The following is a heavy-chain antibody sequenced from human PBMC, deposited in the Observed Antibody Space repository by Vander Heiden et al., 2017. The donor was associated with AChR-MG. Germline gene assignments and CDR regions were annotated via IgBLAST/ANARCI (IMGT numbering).Heavy chain of an antibody. J-gene: IGHJ4*02. V-gene: IGHV3-21*02. CDR1: GFSFSSYS. D-gene: IGHD2-2*01. CDR3: ARGAQEQLLSPFDY. Sequence: EVQLVESGGGLVKPGGSLRLSGAASGFSFSSYSMSWVRLAPGKGLEWVSSISSGSTYTHYADSVKGRFTISRDNAKNSLYLQVNSLRAEDAAKYYCARGAQEQLLSPFDYWGQGTLVTVSS. CDR2: ISSGSTYT.